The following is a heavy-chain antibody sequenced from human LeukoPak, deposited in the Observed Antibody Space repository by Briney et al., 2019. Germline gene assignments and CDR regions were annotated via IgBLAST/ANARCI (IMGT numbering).Heavy chain of an antibody. D-gene: IGHD5-12*01. Sequence: ASVKVSCKASGYTFTSYVITWVRQAPGQGLEWMGWINAYNGNTNYAQKLQGRVTMTTDTSTSTAYMELRSLRSDDTAVYYCARYGAFSGYDWYYYYGMDVWGQGTTVTVSS. J-gene: IGHJ6*02. CDR1: GYTFTSYV. CDR3: ARYGAFSGYDWYYYYGMDV. V-gene: IGHV1-18*01. CDR2: INAYNGNT.